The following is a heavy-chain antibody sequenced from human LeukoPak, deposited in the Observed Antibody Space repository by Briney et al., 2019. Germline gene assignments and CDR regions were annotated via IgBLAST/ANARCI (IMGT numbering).Heavy chain of an antibody. CDR3: AKDRFANILTVLHMDV. V-gene: IGHV3-30*02. CDR1: EFSFSSYG. D-gene: IGHD3-9*01. J-gene: IGHJ6*03. Sequence: GSLRLSSAASEFSFSSYGMHWVRQAPGKGLEWVALIRYDGSNKYYADSVKGRFTISRDNSKNTLYLQMNSVRAEDTGVYYCAKDRFANILTVLHMDVWGKGTTVTVS. CDR2: IRYDGSNK.